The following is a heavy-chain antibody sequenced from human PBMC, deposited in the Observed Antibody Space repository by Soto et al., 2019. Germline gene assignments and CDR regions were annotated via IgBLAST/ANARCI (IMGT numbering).Heavy chain of an antibody. CDR2: ISSSSSYI. Sequence: GGSLKLASAAPQLTFSTYMMKWVRQGPGKGLEWVSSISSSSSYIYYADSVKGRFTISRDNAKNSLYLQMNSLRAEDTAVYYCARVVYYYDPYYYYSLDLSVQGTTAT. V-gene: IGHV3-21*01. CDR3: ARVVYYYDPYYYYSLDL. D-gene: IGHD3-22*01. J-gene: IGHJ6*02. CDR1: QLTFSTYM.